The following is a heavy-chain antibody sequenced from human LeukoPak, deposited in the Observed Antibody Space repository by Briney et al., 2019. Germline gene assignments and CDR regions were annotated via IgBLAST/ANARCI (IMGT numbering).Heavy chain of an antibody. J-gene: IGHJ4*02. Sequence: AGGSLRLSCAASGFTFSRYSMNWVRQAPGKGLERVSYISSRSDTIYYADSVKGRFTISRDNAQNSLYLQMNSLRAEDTAVYYCAVGDYYWGQGTLVTVSS. V-gene: IGHV3-48*01. D-gene: IGHD4-17*01. CDR2: ISSRSDTI. CDR1: GFTFSRYS. CDR3: AVGDYY.